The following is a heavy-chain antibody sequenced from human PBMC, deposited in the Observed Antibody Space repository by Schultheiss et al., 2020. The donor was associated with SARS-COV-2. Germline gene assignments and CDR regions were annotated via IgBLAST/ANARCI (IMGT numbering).Heavy chain of an antibody. Sequence: GGSLRLSCAASGFTFSSYGMHWVRQAPGKGLEWVAVIWYDGSNKYYADSVKGRFTISRDNSKNTLYLQMNSLRAEDTAVYYCAADPGRTISYPGVWGQGTMVTVSS. CDR2: IWYDGSNK. CDR1: GFTFSSYG. J-gene: IGHJ3*01. D-gene: IGHD3-3*01. V-gene: IGHV3-30*02. CDR3: AADPGRTISYPGV.